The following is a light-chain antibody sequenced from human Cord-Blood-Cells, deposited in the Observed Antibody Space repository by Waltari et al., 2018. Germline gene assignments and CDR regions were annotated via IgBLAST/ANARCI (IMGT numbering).Light chain of an antibody. V-gene: IGLV2-23*02. CDR2: EVS. CDR1: SSDAGSYNL. CDR3: CSYAGSSTGV. J-gene: IGLJ3*02. Sequence: QSALTQPASVSGSPGQSLTISCTGTSSDAGSYNLVSWYQQHPGKAPKLMIYEVSKRPSGVSNRFSGSKSGNTASLTISGLQAEDEADYYCCSYAGSSTGVFGGGTKLTVL.